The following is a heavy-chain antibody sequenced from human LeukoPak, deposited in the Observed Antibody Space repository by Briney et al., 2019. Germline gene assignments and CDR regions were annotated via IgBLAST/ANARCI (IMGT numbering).Heavy chain of an antibody. CDR2: IDPNSGGT. CDR3: AREIHYDRSGYSPFDY. Sequence: VASGKVSCQASGYTFTQYYIHWVRLAPGQRHEWMGWIDPNSGGTNYAQKFQGRVTMTRDTSINTAFMDLSRLTSDDTAVYFCAREIHYDRSGYSPFDYWGQGVLVTVSS. V-gene: IGHV1-2*02. CDR1: GYTFTQYY. J-gene: IGHJ4*02. D-gene: IGHD3-22*01.